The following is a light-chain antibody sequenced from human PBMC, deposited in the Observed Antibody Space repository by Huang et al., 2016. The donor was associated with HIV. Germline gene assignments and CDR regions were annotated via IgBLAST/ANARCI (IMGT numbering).Light chain of an antibody. V-gene: IGKV3-15*01. J-gene: IGKJ3*01. CDR2: AAS. CDR1: QIVSSH. CDR3: QQYNDFRST. Sequence: ETVMTQSPVTLSVSPGDRASLSCRSSQIVSSHLAWYQQQPGQAPRRLIYAASTRATGVPARFSGSGAGTEFTLTISTLQSEDSAVYYWQQYNDFRSTFGPGTRVEIK.